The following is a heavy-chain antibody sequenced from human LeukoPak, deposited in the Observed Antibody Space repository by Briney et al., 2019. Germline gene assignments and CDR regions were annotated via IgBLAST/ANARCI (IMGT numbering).Heavy chain of an antibody. J-gene: IGHJ4*02. CDR2: ISYDGSNK. V-gene: IGHV3-30*18. D-gene: IGHD6-19*01. Sequence: GSLRLSCAASGFAFSSYGMHWVRQAPGKGLGWVAVISYDGSNKYYADSVKGRFTISRDNSKNTLYLQMNSLRAEDTAVYYCAKGAAVAGFDYWGQGTLVTVSS. CDR3: AKGAAVAGFDY. CDR1: GFAFSSYG.